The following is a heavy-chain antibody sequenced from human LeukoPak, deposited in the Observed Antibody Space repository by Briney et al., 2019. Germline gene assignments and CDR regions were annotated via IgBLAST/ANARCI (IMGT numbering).Heavy chain of an antibody. D-gene: IGHD3-9*01. V-gene: IGHV3-30*01. CDR3: ARYLTGYMDV. J-gene: IGHJ6*03. CDR2: ISYDGRNK. Sequence: PGGSLRLSCAASGFTFSSNAMHWDRQAPGKGLEGVAVISYDGRNKYYADSVKGRFTISRDNSKNTLYLQMNSLRAEDTAVYYCARYLTGYMDVWGKGTTVTVSS. CDR1: GFTFSSNA.